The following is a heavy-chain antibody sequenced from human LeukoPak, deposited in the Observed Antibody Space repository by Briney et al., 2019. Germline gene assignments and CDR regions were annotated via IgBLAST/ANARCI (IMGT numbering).Heavy chain of an antibody. CDR2: IIPIFGTP. V-gene: IGHV1-69*01. Sequence: SVTVSFTASGGTFRNYAISWVRQAPGQGPEWMGGIIPIFGTPNYAQKFQGRVTITADESTSTAYMELSSLRSEDTAVYYCTRDSSEFRSLLTHWGQGTLVTVSS. J-gene: IGHJ1*01. CDR1: GGTFRNYA. CDR3: TRDSSEFRSLLTH. D-gene: IGHD1-14*01.